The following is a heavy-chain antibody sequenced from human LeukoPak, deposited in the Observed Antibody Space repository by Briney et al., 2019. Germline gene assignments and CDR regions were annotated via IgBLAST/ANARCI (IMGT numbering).Heavy chain of an antibody. CDR1: GGSISSSSYY. J-gene: IGHJ4*02. Sequence: TSETLSLTCTVSGGSISSSSYYWGWSPPPPGEGVGWGGSNYYSGSTYYNPSLKSRVTISVDTSKNQFSLKLSSVTAADTAVYYCAREPDTTVTTWGVIDYWGQGTLVTVSS. D-gene: IGHD4-17*01. V-gene: IGHV4-39*07. CDR3: AREPDTTVTTWGVIDY. CDR2: NYYSGST.